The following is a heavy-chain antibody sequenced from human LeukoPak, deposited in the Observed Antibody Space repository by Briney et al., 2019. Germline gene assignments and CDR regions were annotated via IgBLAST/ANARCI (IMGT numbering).Heavy chain of an antibody. CDR2: IWYDGSNK. Sequence: GGSLRLSCAASGFTFSSYGMHWVRQAPGKGLEWVAVIWYDGSNKYYADSVKGRFTISRDNSKNTLYLQMNSLRAEGTAVYYCAKGSSDFDYWGQGTLVTVSS. CDR3: AKGSSDFDY. CDR1: GFTFSSYG. D-gene: IGHD1-26*01. V-gene: IGHV3-33*06. J-gene: IGHJ4*02.